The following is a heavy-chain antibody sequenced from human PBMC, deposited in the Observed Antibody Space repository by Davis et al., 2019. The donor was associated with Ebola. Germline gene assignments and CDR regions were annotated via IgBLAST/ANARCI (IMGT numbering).Heavy chain of an antibody. CDR3: ARDPLIIGDATTES. CDR2: IENDGSKK. CDR1: KFTLSSYW. D-gene: IGHD2/OR15-2a*01. J-gene: IGHJ5*02. V-gene: IGHV3-7*01. Sequence: GGSLRLSCAASKFTLSSYWMSWVRQAPGKGLEWVATIENDGSKKYYMDSVKGRFTISRDNAKNSLFLQMNSLRADDTAVYYCARDPLIIGDATTESWGQGTLVTVSS.